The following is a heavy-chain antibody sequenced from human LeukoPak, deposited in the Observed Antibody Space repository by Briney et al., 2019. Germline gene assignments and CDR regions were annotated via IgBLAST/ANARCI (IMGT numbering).Heavy chain of an antibody. CDR1: GFTLRSYD. J-gene: IGHJ6*02. Sequence: GGSLRLSCAASGFTLRSYDMSWVRQAPGKGLEWVAATSGSGGNTYYADSVKGRFTISRDNSKNTLYLQMNSLRAEDTAVYYCAKNSGSFYYYGMDVWGQGTTVTVSS. CDR2: TSGSGGNT. CDR3: AKNSGSFYYYGMDV. D-gene: IGHD1-26*01. V-gene: IGHV3-23*01.